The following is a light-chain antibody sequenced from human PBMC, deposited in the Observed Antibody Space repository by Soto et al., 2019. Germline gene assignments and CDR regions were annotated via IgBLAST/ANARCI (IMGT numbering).Light chain of an antibody. CDR2: GAS. J-gene: IGKJ5*01. V-gene: IGKV1-12*01. CDR1: QGISRW. Sequence: DIQMTQSPSFVSTSVGDRVTITCRASQGISRWLAWYQQRPGKAPELLIYGASSLQSGVPSRFSGSESGTDFTLNISSLQPEDFATYYCQQANSFPLTFGQGPRLEIK. CDR3: QQANSFPLT.